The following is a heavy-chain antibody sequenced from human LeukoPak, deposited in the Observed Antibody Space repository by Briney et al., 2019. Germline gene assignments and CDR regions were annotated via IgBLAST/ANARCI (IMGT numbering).Heavy chain of an antibody. V-gene: IGHV3-48*01. Sequence: GGSLRLSCAASGFTFSSYSMNWVRQAPGKGLEWVSYISSSSSTIYYADSVKGRFTISRDNSKNTLYLEMNSLRAEDTAVYYCAKDIGSYYDYWGQGILVTVSS. CDR1: GFTFSSYS. D-gene: IGHD3-10*01. J-gene: IGHJ4*02. CDR3: AKDIGSYYDY. CDR2: ISSSSSTI.